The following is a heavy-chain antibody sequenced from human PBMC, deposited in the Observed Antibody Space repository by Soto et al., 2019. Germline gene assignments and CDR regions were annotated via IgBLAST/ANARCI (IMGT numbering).Heavy chain of an antibody. Sequence: ESGPTLVNPTETLTLTCTFSGFSLTSPGMCVSWIRQSPGKALEWLALIERDDDDKYYSTSLKTRLTISKDTCKNQVVLTMANMEPADTATYYCARSIRGPRRFNGMDVGGQGTTVTVSS. CDR1: GFSLTSPGMC. V-gene: IGHV2-70*13. D-gene: IGHD1-20*01. CDR3: ARSIRGPRRFNGMDV. CDR2: IERDDDDK. J-gene: IGHJ6*02.